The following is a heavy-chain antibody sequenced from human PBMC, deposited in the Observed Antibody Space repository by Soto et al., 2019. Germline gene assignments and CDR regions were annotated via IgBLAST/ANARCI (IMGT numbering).Heavy chain of an antibody. V-gene: IGHV1-18*01. D-gene: IGHD6-19*01. CDR3: ARAVAGPLFSDY. CDR2: ISAYNGNT. CDR1: GYTFTSYG. Sequence: QVQLVQSVAEVKKPGASVKVSCKASGYTFTSYGISWVRQAPGQGLEWMGWISAYNGNTNYAQKLQGRVTMTTDTSTSTDYMELRSLTSDDTAVYYCARAVAGPLFSDYWGQGTLVTVSS. J-gene: IGHJ4*02.